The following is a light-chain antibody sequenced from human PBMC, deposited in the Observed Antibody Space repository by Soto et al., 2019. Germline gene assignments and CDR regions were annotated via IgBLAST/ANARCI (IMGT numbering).Light chain of an antibody. V-gene: IGKV3-20*01. CDR2: GAS. CDR1: QSVTSNY. CDR3: QQYGSSLYT. J-gene: IGKJ3*01. Sequence: EIVLTQSPGTLSLSPGERATVSCRASQSVTSNYLAWYQQKPGQAPRLLIYGASGRATGIPDRFSGSGSGTDFTLTISRLEPEDFAVYFCQQYGSSLYTFGPGTKVDIK.